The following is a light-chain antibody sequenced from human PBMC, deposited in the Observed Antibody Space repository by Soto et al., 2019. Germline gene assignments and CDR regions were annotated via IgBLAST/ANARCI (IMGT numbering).Light chain of an antibody. Sequence: QMTQSPSSLSVSVGDRFAITCRASQSISASLNWFQKKPGKSPQLLIYGASDLQSGVPSRFSGSGSGTDFTLTITDLQIEDSATYFCQQCFSPLFTFGGGTKVDNK. CDR1: QSISAS. CDR2: GAS. V-gene: IGKV1-39*01. J-gene: IGKJ4*01. CDR3: QQCFSPLFT.